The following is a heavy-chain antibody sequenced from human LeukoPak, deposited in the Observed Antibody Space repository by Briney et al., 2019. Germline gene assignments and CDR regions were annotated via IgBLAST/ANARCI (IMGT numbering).Heavy chain of an antibody. D-gene: IGHD3-3*01. CDR2: ICHSGNT. V-gene: IGHV4-38-2*01. J-gene: IGHJ3*02. Sequence: PSETLSLTCAVSGYSISSGYYWGWIRQPPGKGLGWIGRICHSGNTYYNPPLKSRVTISVATSKHQFSLKLSSVSGADTAVYYCARRRITIFGVVGAFDIWGQGTMVTVSS. CDR1: GYSISSGYY. CDR3: ARRRITIFGVVGAFDI.